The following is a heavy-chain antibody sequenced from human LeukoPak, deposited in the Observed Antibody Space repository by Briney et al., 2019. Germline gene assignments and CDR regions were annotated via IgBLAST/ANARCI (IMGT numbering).Heavy chain of an antibody. J-gene: IGHJ5*02. CDR1: GYTFTGYY. D-gene: IGHD6-6*01. Sequence: GASVKVSCKASGYTFTGYYMHWVRQAPAQGLEWMGWINPNSGGTNYAQKFQGRVPMTRDTSISTAYMELSRLRSDDTAVYYCARDIFQEYWFDPWGQETLVTVSS. CDR2: INPNSGGT. V-gene: IGHV1-2*02. CDR3: ARDIFQEYWFDP.